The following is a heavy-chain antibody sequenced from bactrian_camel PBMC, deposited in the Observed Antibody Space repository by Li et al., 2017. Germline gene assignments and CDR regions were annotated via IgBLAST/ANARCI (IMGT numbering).Heavy chain of an antibody. D-gene: IGHD1*01. Sequence: VQLVESGGGLVQPGGSLRLSCAASGFAFSLAAMSWVRQAPGKGLEWVSSISAAGGRTAYADSLEGRFTISRDNAKNTVYLQVTSLKTEDTAMYYCAADIFPCHTPATLTRISAEYWGQGTQVTVS. V-gene: IGHV3S40*01. CDR3: AADIFPCHTPATLTRISAEY. CDR2: ISAAGGRT. J-gene: IGHJ4*01. CDR1: GFAFSLAA.